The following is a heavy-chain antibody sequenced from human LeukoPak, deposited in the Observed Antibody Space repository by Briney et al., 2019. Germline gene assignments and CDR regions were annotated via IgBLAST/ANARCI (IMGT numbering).Heavy chain of an antibody. CDR3: ARDRVRGVGPSYYFDY. D-gene: IGHD3-3*01. J-gene: IGHJ4*02. V-gene: IGHV4-61*02. CDR1: GGSISSGSYY. CDR2: IYTSGST. Sequence: PSETLSLTCTVSGGSISSGSYYWSWIRQPAGKGLEWIGRIYTSGSTNYNPSLKSRVTISVDTSKNQFSLKLSSVTAADTAVYYCARDRVRGVGPSYYFDYWGQGTLVTVSS.